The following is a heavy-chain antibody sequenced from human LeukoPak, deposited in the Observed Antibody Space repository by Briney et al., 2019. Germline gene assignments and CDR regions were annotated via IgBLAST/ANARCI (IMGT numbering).Heavy chain of an antibody. CDR3: ARDSEQWLVLGNWFDP. D-gene: IGHD6-19*01. J-gene: IGHJ5*02. CDR1: GYTFTSYG. V-gene: IGHV1-18*01. CDR2: ISAYNGNT. Sequence: ASVKVSCKASGYTFTSYGISWVQQAPGQGLEWMGWISAYNGNTNYAQKLQGRVTMTTDTSTSTAYMELRSLRSDDTAVYYCARDSEQWLVLGNWFDPWGQGTLVTVSS.